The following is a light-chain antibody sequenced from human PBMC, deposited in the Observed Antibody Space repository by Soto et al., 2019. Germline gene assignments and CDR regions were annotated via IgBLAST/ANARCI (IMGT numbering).Light chain of an antibody. CDR2: AAS. J-gene: IGKJ2*01. Sequence: EIVLTQSPGTLSLSPGERATLSCRASQSVTSNYLAWYQQKPGQAPRLLIYAASRRAPGIPDRFSASGSGTDFTLTISRLEPEDFAVYYCQQYDNSPYTFGQGTKLEIK. CDR1: QSVTSNY. CDR3: QQYDNSPYT. V-gene: IGKV3-20*01.